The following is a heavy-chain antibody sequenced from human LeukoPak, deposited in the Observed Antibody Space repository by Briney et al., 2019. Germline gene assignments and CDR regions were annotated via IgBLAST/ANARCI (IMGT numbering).Heavy chain of an antibody. J-gene: IGHJ3*02. CDR1: GGSISSYY. CDR3: ARDDGPLGMGAFDI. Sequence: SETLSLTCTVSGGSISSYYWSWIRQPAGKGLEWIGRIYTSGSTNYNPSLKSRVTMSVDTSKNQFSLKLSSVTAADTAVYYCARDDGPLGMGAFDIWGQGTMVTVSS. D-gene: IGHD1-14*01. V-gene: IGHV4-4*07. CDR2: IYTSGST.